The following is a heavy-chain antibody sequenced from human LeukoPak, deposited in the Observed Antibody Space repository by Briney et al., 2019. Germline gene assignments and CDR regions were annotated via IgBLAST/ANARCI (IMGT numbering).Heavy chain of an antibody. D-gene: IGHD6-13*01. Sequence: PSETLSLTCTVSGGSISSYYWSWIRQPAGKGLEWIGRIYTSGSTNYNPSLKSRVTISVDKSKNQFSLKLSSVTAADTAVYYCARGYSRVVTTDPGNHNWFDPWGQGTLVTVSS. CDR1: GGSISSYY. J-gene: IGHJ5*02. CDR3: ARGYSRVVTTDPGNHNWFDP. V-gene: IGHV4-4*07. CDR2: IYTSGST.